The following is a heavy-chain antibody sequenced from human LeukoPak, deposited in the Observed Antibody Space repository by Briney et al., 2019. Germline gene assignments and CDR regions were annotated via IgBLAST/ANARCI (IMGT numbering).Heavy chain of an antibody. J-gene: IGHJ1*01. CDR2: ISGSGGST. D-gene: IGHD3-10*01. CDR3: AKDRGTMVRGAIAEYFQH. Sequence: GGSLRLSCAASGFTFSSYAMSWVRQAPGKGLEWVSAISGSGGSTYYADSVKGRFTISRDNSKNTLYLQMNSLRAEDTAVYYCAKDRGTMVRGAIAEYFQHWGQGTLVTVSS. V-gene: IGHV3-23*01. CDR1: GFTFSSYA.